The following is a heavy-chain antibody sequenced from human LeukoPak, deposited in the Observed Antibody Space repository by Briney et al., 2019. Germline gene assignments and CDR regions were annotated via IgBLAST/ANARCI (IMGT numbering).Heavy chain of an antibody. Sequence: ASVEVSCKASGYTFTSYDINWVRQATGQGLEWMGWMNPNSGNTGYAQKFQGRVTMTRNTSISTAYMELSSLRSEDTAVYYCATRYCSSTSCFDDAFDIWGQGTMVTVSS. CDR2: MNPNSGNT. J-gene: IGHJ3*02. D-gene: IGHD2-2*01. CDR3: ATRYCSSTSCFDDAFDI. V-gene: IGHV1-8*01. CDR1: GYTFTSYD.